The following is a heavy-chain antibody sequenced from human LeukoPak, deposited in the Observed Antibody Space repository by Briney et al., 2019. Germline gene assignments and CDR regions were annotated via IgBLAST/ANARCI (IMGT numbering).Heavy chain of an antibody. V-gene: IGHV3-23*01. CDR3: VKVLGYCSSTSCYGGFDY. CDR2: ISGSGGST. Sequence: RGSLRLSCAASGFTFSSYAMSWVRQAPGKGLEWGSAISGSGGSTYYADSVKGRFTISRDNSKNTLYLQMNGLSGEATAVYYCVKVLGYCSSTSCYGGFDYWGQGTLVTVSS. CDR1: GFTFSSYA. D-gene: IGHD2-2*01. J-gene: IGHJ4*02.